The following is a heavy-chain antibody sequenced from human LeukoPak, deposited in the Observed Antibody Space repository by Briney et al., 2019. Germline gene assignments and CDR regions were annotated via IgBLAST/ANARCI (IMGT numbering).Heavy chain of an antibody. CDR1: GFTFSNSW. CDR3: ARDGSYKFDY. J-gene: IGHJ4*02. Sequence: GGSLRLSCAASGFTFSNSWMHWIRHTPGKGLVWVSCLKSDGTTTYADSVKGRFTISRDSAKNTLYLQMNSRRAEETAVYYWARDGSYKFDYWGQGTLVTVSS. D-gene: IGHD1-26*01. CDR2: LKSDGTT. V-gene: IGHV3-74*01.